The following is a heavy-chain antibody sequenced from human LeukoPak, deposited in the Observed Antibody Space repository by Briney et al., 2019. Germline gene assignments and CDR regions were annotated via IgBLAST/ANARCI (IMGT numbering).Heavy chain of an antibody. J-gene: IGHJ5*02. CDR1: GYTLTELS. D-gene: IGHD3-16*01. CDR3: ATVRLPTTWGGFSS. CDR2: LDPEDGET. V-gene: IGHV1-24*01. Sequence: ASVKVSCKVSGYTLTELSMHWVRQTPGKGLEWMGGLDPEDGETIYAQKFQGRVTMTEDTSTDTAYMELSSLRSEDTAVYYCATVRLPTTWGGFSSWGQGTLVTVSS.